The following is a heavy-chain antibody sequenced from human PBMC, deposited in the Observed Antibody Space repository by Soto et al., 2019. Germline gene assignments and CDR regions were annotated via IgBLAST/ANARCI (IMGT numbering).Heavy chain of an antibody. D-gene: IGHD5-18*01. CDR2: VTHRGSP. CDR1: GGSFSGYH. J-gene: IGHJ4*02. CDR3: ARDSYNFDD. V-gene: IGHV4-34*01. Sequence: SETLSLTCAVYGGSFSGYHWTWIRQPPGRGLEWIGEVTHRGSPNYNTSLKSRVTISIDTSKNQFSLNLRSVTAADTAVYYCARDSYNFDDWGQGILVTVSS.